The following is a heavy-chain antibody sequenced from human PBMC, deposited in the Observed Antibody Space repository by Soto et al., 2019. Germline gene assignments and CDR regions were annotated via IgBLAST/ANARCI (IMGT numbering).Heavy chain of an antibody. CDR2: IKQDGSEK. J-gene: IGHJ4*02. Sequence: EVQLVESGGGVVQPGGFLRPSCAASGFTFSSSWMSWVRQAPGKGLEWVANIKQDGSEKYYVDSVKGRFTISRDNAKNSLYLQMNSLRAEDTAVYYCATLTGDSRDYWGQGTLVTVSS. D-gene: IGHD7-27*01. CDR3: ATLTGDSRDY. CDR1: GFTFSSSW. V-gene: IGHV3-7*05.